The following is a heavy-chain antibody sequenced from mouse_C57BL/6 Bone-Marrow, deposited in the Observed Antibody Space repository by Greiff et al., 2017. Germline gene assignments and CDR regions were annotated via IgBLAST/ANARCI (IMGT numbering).Heavy chain of an antibody. CDR2: INPSSGYT. Sequence: QVQLQQSGAELAKPGASVKLSCKASGYTFTSYWMHWVKQRPGQGLEWIGYINPSSGYTKYNQKFKDKATWTADKSSSTAYMQLSSLTYEDSAVYYCASLWYFDVWGTGTTVTVSS. CDR3: ASLWYFDV. J-gene: IGHJ1*03. V-gene: IGHV1-7*01. CDR1: GYTFTSYW.